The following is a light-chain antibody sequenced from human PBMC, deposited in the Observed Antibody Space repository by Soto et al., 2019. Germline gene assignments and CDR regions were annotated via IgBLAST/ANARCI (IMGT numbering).Light chain of an antibody. V-gene: IGKV3-11*01. Sequence: EIVLTQSPATLSLSPGERATLSCRASQSVSSYLAWYQQKPGQAPRLLIYDSSNRATGIPARFSGSGSGTDFTLTISSLVPEDFAVYYYQQRSNWPLTFGGGTKVEIK. CDR1: QSVSSY. CDR3: QQRSNWPLT. J-gene: IGKJ4*01. CDR2: DSS.